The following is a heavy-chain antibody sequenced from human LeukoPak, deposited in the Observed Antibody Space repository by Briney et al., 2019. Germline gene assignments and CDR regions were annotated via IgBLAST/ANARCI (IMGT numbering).Heavy chain of an antibody. CDR1: GGSFSGYY. CDR3: ARLARNYYGSGSYYLNWFDP. CDR2: INHSGST. D-gene: IGHD3-10*01. J-gene: IGHJ5*02. V-gene: IGHV4-34*01. Sequence: SETLSLTCAVYGGSFSGYYWSWIRQPPGKGLEWIGEINHSGSTNYNPSLKSRVTISVDTSKNQLSLKLSSVTAADTAVYYCARLARNYYGSGSYYLNWFDPWGQGTLVTVSS.